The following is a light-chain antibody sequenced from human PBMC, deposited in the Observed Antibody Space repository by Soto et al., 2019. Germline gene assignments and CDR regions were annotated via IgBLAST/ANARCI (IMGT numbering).Light chain of an antibody. CDR2: AAS. Sequence: DIQITQSPSSVSASVGDRVTITCRANQGVAGWLAWYQQRPGKAPNLLIYAASRLQSGVPSRFSVSGSETEFTLTINSLQPEDTATYYCQQGDSFPCTFGPGTTVDI. CDR1: QGVAGW. V-gene: IGKV1-12*01. CDR3: QQGDSFPCT. J-gene: IGKJ3*01.